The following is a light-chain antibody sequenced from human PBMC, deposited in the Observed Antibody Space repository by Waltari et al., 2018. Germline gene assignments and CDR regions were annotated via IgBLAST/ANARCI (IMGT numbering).Light chain of an antibody. CDR2: AAS. V-gene: IGKV1-9*01. J-gene: IGKJ4*01. CDR3: QQLNSYLT. CDR1: QGISSY. Sequence: DIQLTQSPSFLSASVGDRVNITCRASQGISSYLAWYQQKPGKAPKLLIYAASTLQSGVPSRFSGSGSGTEFTLTISSLQPEDFATYYCQQLNSYLTFGGGTKVEIK.